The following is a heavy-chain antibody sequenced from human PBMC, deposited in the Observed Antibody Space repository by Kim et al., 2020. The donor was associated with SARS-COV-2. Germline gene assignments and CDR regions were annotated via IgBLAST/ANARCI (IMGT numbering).Heavy chain of an antibody. J-gene: IGHJ5*02. CDR3: ARDPHSIKRGWFDP. CDR1: GFTFSSYS. D-gene: IGHD1-20*01. Sequence: GGSLRLSCAASGFTFSSYSMNWVRQAPGKGLEWVSSISSSSSYIYYADSVKGRFTISRDNAKNSLYLQMNSLRAEDTAVYYCARDPHSIKRGWFDPWGQGTLVTVSS. V-gene: IGHV3-21*01. CDR2: ISSSSSYI.